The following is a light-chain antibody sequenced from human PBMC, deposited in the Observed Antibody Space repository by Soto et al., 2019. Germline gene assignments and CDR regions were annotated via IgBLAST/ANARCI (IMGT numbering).Light chain of an antibody. J-gene: IGKJ1*01. CDR1: QSISSW. CDR3: QHYNSYSWT. CDR2: DAS. Sequence: DIQMTQSPSTLSASVGDRVTITCRASQSISSWLAWYQQKPGKAPKLLIYDASSLESGVPSRFSGSGSGTQFTLTISSLQPDDVATYYCQHYNSYSWTFGQGTQVEIK. V-gene: IGKV1-5*01.